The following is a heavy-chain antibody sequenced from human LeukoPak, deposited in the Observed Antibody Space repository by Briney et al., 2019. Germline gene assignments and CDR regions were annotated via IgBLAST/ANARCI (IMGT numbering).Heavy chain of an antibody. Sequence: PGGSLRLSCAASGFAFNSYNMNWVRQAPGKGLEWISYIGSSGSPTHYADSVKGRFTISRDNAKNSLFLQMNSLRAEDTAVYYCARGLGSSNYDVGNLWGQGTLVTVSS. D-gene: IGHD3-10*02. CDR3: ARGLGSSNYDVGNL. V-gene: IGHV3-21*05. J-gene: IGHJ5*02. CDR2: IGSSGSPT. CDR1: GFAFNSYN.